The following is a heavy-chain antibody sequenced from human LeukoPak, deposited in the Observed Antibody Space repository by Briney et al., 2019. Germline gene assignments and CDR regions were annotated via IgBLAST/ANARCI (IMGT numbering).Heavy chain of an antibody. J-gene: IGHJ4*02. CDR3: ARRSSGSPPYYFDY. CDR1: GFTFSGYS. V-gene: IGHV3-74*01. D-gene: IGHD1-26*01. CDR2: INSDGSTT. Sequence: PGGSLRLSCTASGFTFSGYSMNWIRQAPGKGLVWVSRINSDGSTTNYADSVKGRFTISRDNAKNTLYLQMNSLRAEDTAVYYCARRSSGSPPYYFDYWGQGTLVTVSS.